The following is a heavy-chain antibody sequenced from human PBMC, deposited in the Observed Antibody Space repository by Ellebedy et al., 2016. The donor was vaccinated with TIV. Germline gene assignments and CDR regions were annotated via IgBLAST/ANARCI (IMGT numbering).Heavy chain of an antibody. Sequence: HTGGSLRLSCAASGFTFSSHWMHWVRQVPGKGLVWVSRIDSDGSRISYADSVKGRFTISRDNAKNTLYLQMNSLSAEDTAVYYCSRGPQNTGNYYPGDFWGQGTLVTVSS. J-gene: IGHJ4*02. CDR2: IDSDGSRI. V-gene: IGHV3-74*01. CDR3: SRGPQNTGNYYPGDF. D-gene: IGHD1-26*01. CDR1: GFTFSSHW.